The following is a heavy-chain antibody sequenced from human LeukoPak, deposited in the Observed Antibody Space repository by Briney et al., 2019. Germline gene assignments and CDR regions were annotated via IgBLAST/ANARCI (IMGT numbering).Heavy chain of an antibody. D-gene: IGHD5-18*01. J-gene: IGHJ4*02. CDR3: AKDDERYSYGYIDY. Sequence: PGGSLRLSCAASGFTFSSYAMSWVRQAPGKGLEWVSAISGSGGSTYYADSVKGRFTISRDNSKNTLYLQMNSLRAEDTAVYYCAKDDERYSYGYIDYWGQGTLVTVSS. CDR2: ISGSGGST. V-gene: IGHV3-23*01. CDR1: GFTFSSYA.